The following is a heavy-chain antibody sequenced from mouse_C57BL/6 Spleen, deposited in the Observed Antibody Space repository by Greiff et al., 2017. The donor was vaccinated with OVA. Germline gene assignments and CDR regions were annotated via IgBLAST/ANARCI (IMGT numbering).Heavy chain of an antibody. CDR2: ISDGGSYT. CDR1: GFTFSSYA. V-gene: IGHV5-4*01. J-gene: IGHJ2*01. Sequence: EVKLQESGGGLVKPGGSLKLSCAASGFTFSSYAMSWVRQTPEKRLEWVATISDGGSYTYYPDNVKGRFTISRDNAKNNLYLQMSHLKSEDTAMYYCARELQGFDYWGQGTTLTVSS. CDR3: ARELQGFDY.